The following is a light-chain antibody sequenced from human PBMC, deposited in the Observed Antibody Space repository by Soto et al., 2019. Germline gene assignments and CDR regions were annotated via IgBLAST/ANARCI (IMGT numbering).Light chain of an antibody. Sequence: QSVLTQPASVSGSPGQSITISCTGTSSDIGGYNYVSWYQQHPGTAPKLMIYDVNHRPSGVSNRFSGSNSGNTASLTSSVVQAEDEADYYCSSYTSSNTVIFGGGTKLTVL. CDR2: DVN. V-gene: IGLV2-14*03. J-gene: IGLJ2*01. CDR3: SSYTSSNTVI. CDR1: SSDIGGYNY.